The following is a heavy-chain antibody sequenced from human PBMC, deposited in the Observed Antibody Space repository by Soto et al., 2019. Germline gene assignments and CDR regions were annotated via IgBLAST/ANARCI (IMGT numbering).Heavy chain of an antibody. V-gene: IGHV1-69*01. CDR2: FIPIFGTA. J-gene: IGHJ6*02. CDR3: AVTMVRGVIGYYYYGMDV. Sequence: QVQLVQSGAEVKKPGSSVKVSCKASGGTFSSYAISWVRQAPGQGLEWMGGFIPIFGTANYAQKFQGRVTMTADESTSTAYMELSSMRSEDTAVYYCAVTMVRGVIGYYYYGMDVWGQGTTVTVSS. CDR1: GGTFSSYA. D-gene: IGHD3-10*01.